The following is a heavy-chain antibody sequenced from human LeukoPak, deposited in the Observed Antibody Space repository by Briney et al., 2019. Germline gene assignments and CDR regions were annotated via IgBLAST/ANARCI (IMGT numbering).Heavy chain of an antibody. Sequence: GESLKISCQAFGFSFTTYWIGWVRQMPGKGLEWMGIIYPQDSDTLYSPSLQGRVTISVDKSSSTAYLQWHSLQAPDTAMYYCAARKFGESQIFDYWGQGTLVTVSS. CDR2: IYPQDSDT. J-gene: IGHJ4*02. CDR3: AARKFGESQIFDY. V-gene: IGHV5-51*01. D-gene: IGHD3-10*01. CDR1: GFSFTTYW.